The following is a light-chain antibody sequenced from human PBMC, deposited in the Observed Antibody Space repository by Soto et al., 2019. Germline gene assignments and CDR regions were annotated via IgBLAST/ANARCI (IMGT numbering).Light chain of an antibody. Sequence: QSALTQPASVSGSPGQSITISCTGTSSDVGNYNLISWYQQHPGKAPKLIIYEDTKRPSGVSNRFSGSKSGNTASLTISGLQAEDEADYYCCSYADSSTYVFGTGTKVTVL. CDR2: EDT. J-gene: IGLJ1*01. CDR3: CSYADSSTYV. V-gene: IGLV2-23*01. CDR1: SSDVGNYNL.